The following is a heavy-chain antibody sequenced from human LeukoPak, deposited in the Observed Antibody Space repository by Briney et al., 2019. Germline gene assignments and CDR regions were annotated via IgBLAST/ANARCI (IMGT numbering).Heavy chain of an antibody. Sequence: GGSLRLSWAASGFTFSDYYMSWIRQAPGEGLEWVSYISSSGSTIYYADSVKGRFTISRDNAKNSLYLQMNSLRAEDTAVYYCAGGDYGGNPYFDYWGQGTLVTVSS. CDR3: AGGDYGGNPYFDY. CDR2: ISSSGSTI. J-gene: IGHJ4*02. D-gene: IGHD4-23*01. CDR1: GFTFSDYY. V-gene: IGHV3-11*01.